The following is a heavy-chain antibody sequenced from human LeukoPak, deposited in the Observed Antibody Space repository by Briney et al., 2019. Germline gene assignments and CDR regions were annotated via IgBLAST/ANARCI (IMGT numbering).Heavy chain of an antibody. D-gene: IGHD6-13*01. J-gene: IGHJ4*02. CDR1: GYTFTSYA. CDR2: FDPEDGET. Sequence: ASVKVSCKASGYTFTSYAMNWVRQAPGQGLEWMGGFDPEDGETIYAQKFQGRVTMTEDTSTDTAYMELSSLRSEDTAVYYCATSRRIAAAGYSADYWGQGTLVTVSS. CDR3: ATSRRIAAAGYSADY. V-gene: IGHV1-24*01.